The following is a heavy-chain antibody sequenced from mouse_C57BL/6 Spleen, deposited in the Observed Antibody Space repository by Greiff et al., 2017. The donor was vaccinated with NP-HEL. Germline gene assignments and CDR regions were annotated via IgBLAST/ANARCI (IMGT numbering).Heavy chain of an antibody. V-gene: IGHV3-6*01. Sequence: EVQLQESGPGLVKPSQSLSLTCSVTGYSITSGYYWNWIRQFPGNKLEWMGYISYDGSNNYNPSLKNRIPITSDKSKNQFFLKLNSVTTEDTATYYCARDRGYDYDEYYFDFWGQGTTLTVSS. J-gene: IGHJ2*01. CDR2: ISYDGSN. CDR1: GYSITSGYY. CDR3: ARDRGYDYDEYYFDF. D-gene: IGHD2-4*01.